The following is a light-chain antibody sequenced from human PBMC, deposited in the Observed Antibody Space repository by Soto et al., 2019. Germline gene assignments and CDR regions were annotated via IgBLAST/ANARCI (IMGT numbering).Light chain of an antibody. CDR3: QHYDIWPLT. Sequence: EVVLTQSPATLSVSPGERATLSCRASQSVSSYLAWYQQKPGQAPRLLIYAASTRATGVPARFSGSGSGTEFTLTISDLQSEDSAVYFCQHYDIWPLTFGGGTKVDIK. V-gene: IGKV3-15*01. CDR1: QSVSSY. J-gene: IGKJ4*01. CDR2: AAS.